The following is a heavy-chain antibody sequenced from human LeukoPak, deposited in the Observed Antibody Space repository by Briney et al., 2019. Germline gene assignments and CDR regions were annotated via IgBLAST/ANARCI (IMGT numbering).Heavy chain of an antibody. D-gene: IGHD6-13*01. CDR1: GFTFSNYW. J-gene: IGHJ4*02. CDR3: VGRRTSAAGNF. V-gene: IGHV3-7*01. Sequence: QSGGSLRLSCAASGFTFSNYWMNWVRQAPGKGLQWVANINRDGREEYYVDSVKGRFTISRDNAKNSLSLQMSSLRAEDTAVYYCVGRRTSAAGNFWGQGTLVTVSS. CDR2: INRDGREE.